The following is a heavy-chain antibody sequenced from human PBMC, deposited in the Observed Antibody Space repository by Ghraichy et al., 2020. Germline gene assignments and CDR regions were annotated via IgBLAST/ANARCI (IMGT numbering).Heavy chain of an antibody. D-gene: IGHD2-2*01. CDR2: ISSSRSSI. CDR1: GFTFSSYS. V-gene: IGHV3-48*02. J-gene: IGHJ4*02. CDR3: ARGLPSPYYFDY. Sequence: GGSLRLSCAASGFTFSSYSMNWVRQAPGKGLEWVSYISSSRSSIYYADSVKGRFTISRDNAKNSLYLQMNSLRDEDTAVYYCARGLPSPYYFDYWGQGTLFTVSS.